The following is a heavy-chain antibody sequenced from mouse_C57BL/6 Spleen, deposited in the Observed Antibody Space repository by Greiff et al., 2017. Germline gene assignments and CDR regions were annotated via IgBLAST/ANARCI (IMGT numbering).Heavy chain of an antibody. D-gene: IGHD1-1*01. Sequence: EVKLMESGGGLVQPGGSMKLSCVASGFTFSNYWMNWVRQSPEKGLEWVAQIRLKSDNYATHYAESVKGRFTISRDDSKSSVYLQMNNLRAEDTGIYYCTGDGSRYWYFDVWGTGTTGTVSS. CDR2: IRLKSDNYAT. CDR1: GFTFSNYW. CDR3: TGDGSRYWYFDV. J-gene: IGHJ1*03. V-gene: IGHV6-3*01.